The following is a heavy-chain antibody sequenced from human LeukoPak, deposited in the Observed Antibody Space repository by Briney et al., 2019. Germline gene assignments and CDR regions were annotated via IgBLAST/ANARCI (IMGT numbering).Heavy chain of an antibody. V-gene: IGHV4-39*07. CDR3: ARSTYYYDSSGYSYYSYYYMDV. J-gene: IGHJ6*03. CDR2: IYYSGST. CDR1: GGSISSSSYY. Sequence: PSETLSLTCTVSGGSISSSSYYWGWIRQPPGKGLEWIGSIYYSGSTYYNPSLKSRVTISVDTSKNQFSLKLSSVTAADTAVYYCARSTYYYDSSGYSYYSYYYMDVWGKGTTVTISS. D-gene: IGHD3-22*01.